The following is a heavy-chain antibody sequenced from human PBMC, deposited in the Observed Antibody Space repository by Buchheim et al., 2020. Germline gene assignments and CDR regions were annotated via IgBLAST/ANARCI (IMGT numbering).Heavy chain of an antibody. CDR2: IGGSGDTT. J-gene: IGHJ4*02. CDR1: GFTFNRYA. Sequence: EVQLLESGGGLVQPGGSLRLTCAASGFTFNRYAMSWVRQAPGKGLEWVSAIGGSGDTTSYADSAKGRFTISRDNSRDTLYLQMNSLKAEDTAIYYCARDDKRWLVDYWGQGTL. D-gene: IGHD6-19*01. CDR3: ARDDKRWLVDY. V-gene: IGHV3-23*01.